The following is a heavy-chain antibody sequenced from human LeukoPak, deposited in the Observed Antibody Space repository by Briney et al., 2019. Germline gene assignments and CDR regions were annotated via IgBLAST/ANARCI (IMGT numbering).Heavy chain of an antibody. Sequence: SETLSLTCTVSGGSISSYYWSWIRQPPGKGLEWIGYIYYSGSTNYNPSLKSRVTISVDTSKNQFSLKLTPVTAADTAVYFCARGGYYGSGNDFRFDPWGRGTLVSVSS. CDR2: IYYSGST. J-gene: IGHJ5*02. CDR3: ARGGYYGSGNDFRFDP. V-gene: IGHV4-59*01. CDR1: GGSISSYY. D-gene: IGHD3-10*01.